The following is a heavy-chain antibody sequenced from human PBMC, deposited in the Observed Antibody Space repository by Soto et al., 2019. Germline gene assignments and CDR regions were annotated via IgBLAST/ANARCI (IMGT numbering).Heavy chain of an antibody. V-gene: IGHV1-18*01. D-gene: IGHD5-18*01. CDR3: AAPLSYSYGLDY. J-gene: IGHJ4*02. Sequence: QVQLVQSGAEVKKPGASVKVSCKTSGYTFTSYGFSWVRQAPGQGLEWMGWISAYNGNTNYAQKLQGRVTMTTDTSPSTASPELRSLRSDDTAGSYCAAPLSYSYGLDYWGQGTLVTVSS. CDR1: GYTFTSYG. CDR2: ISAYNGNT.